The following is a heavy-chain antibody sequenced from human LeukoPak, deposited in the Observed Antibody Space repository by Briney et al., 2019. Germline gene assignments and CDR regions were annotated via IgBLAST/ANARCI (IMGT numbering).Heavy chain of an antibody. CDR1: GYTFTSYG. CDR2: IIPIFGTA. CDR3: ARDYYGSGSNNWFDP. J-gene: IGHJ5*02. V-gene: IGHV1-69*13. Sequence: ASVKVSCKASGYTFTSYGISWVRQAPGQGLEWMGWIIPIFGTANYAQKFQGRVTITADESTSTAYMELSSLRSEDTAVYYCARDYYGSGSNNWFDPWGQGTLVTVSS. D-gene: IGHD3-10*01.